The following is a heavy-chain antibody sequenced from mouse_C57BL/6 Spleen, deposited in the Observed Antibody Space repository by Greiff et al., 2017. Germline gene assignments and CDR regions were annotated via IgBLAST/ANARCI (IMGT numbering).Heavy chain of an antibody. J-gene: IGHJ2*01. D-gene: IGHD2-1*01. CDR3: ARSVTHYFDY. CDR1: GFTFSSYG. CDR2: ISSGGSYT. V-gene: IGHV5-6*01. Sequence: EVQVVESGGDLVKPGGSLKLSCAASGFTFSSYGMSWVRQTPDKRLEWVATISSGGSYTYYPNSVKERFTISRDNAKNTLYLQMSSLKSEDTAMYYCARSVTHYFDYWGQGTTLTVSS.